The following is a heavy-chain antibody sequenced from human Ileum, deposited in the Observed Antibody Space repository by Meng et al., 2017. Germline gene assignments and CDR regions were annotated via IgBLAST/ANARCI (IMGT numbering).Heavy chain of an antibody. J-gene: IGHJ4*02. Sequence: EVQLLESGGGLVQPGGSLRLSCAASGFTFSSYAMSWVRQAPGKGLEWVGNSTYYADSVKGRFTISRDDSKNTLYLRMNSLRAEDTVVYFCAKNPGYSSGSYYFDYWGQGTLVTVSS. CDR1: GFTFSSYA. D-gene: IGHD5-18*01. CDR3: AKNPGYSSGSYYFDY. CDR2: GNST. V-gene: IGHV3-23*05.